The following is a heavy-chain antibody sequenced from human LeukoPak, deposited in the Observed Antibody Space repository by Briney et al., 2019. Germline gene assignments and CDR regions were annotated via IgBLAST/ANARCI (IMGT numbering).Heavy chain of an antibody. V-gene: IGHV3-48*03. D-gene: IGHD3-10*02. J-gene: IGHJ6*04. Sequence: GGSLRLSCAASGFTFSGYEMNWVSQAPGKRLEWVSYISSSGSTIYYADYVKGRFTISRDNAKNSLYLQMNSLRAEDTAVYYCAELGITMIGGVWGKGTTVTISS. CDR1: GFTFSGYE. CDR3: AELGITMIGGV. CDR2: ISSSGSTI.